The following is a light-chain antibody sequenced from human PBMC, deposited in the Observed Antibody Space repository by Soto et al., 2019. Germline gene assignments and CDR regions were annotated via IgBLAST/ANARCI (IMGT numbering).Light chain of an antibody. CDR2: AAS. CDR1: QSISSY. V-gene: IGKV1-39*01. CDR3: QQSYSTPLFT. Sequence: DIQMTQSPSSLSASVGDRVTITCRANQSISSYLNWYQQKPGKAPKLLIYAASSLQSGVPSRFSGSGSGTDFTLTISILQPEDFATYYCQQSYSTPLFTFGPGTKVDIK. J-gene: IGKJ3*01.